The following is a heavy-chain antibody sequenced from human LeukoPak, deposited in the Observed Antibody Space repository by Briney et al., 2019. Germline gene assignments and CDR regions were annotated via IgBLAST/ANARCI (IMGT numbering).Heavy chain of an antibody. V-gene: IGHV3-9*03. CDR3: AEAPLGWLGGTTYYFDY. J-gene: IGHJ4*02. CDR2: ISWNSGSI. CDR1: GFTFDDYA. Sequence: PGRSLRLSCAASGFTFDDYAMHWVRQAPGKCLEWVSGISWNSGSIGYADSVKGRFTISRDNAKNSLYLQMNSLRAEDMALYHCAEAPLGWLGGTTYYFDYWGQGTLVTVSS. D-gene: IGHD3-10*01.